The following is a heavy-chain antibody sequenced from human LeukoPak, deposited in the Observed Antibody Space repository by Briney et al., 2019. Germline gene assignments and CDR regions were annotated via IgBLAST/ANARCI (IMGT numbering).Heavy chain of an antibody. D-gene: IGHD3-3*01. CDR1: GFTFSSYE. CDR2: ISSSGSTI. J-gene: IGHJ4*02. CDR3: ARDHGVTSDY. Sequence: PGGSLRLSXAASGFTFSSYEMNWVRQAPGKGLEWVSYISSSGSTIYYADSVKGRFTISRDNAKNSLYLQMNSLRAEDTAVYYCARDHGVTSDYWGQGTLVTVSS. V-gene: IGHV3-48*03.